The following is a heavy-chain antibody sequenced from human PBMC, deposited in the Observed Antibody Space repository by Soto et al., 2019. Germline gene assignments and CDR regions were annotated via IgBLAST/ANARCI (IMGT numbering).Heavy chain of an antibody. CDR1: GYSFTSYW. J-gene: IGHJ6*02. D-gene: IGHD2-21*01. V-gene: IGHV5-51*01. CDR2: IYPGDSDT. CDR3: ARHVRPRLWGGFFYQRYYYYGMDV. Sequence: GESLKISCKGSGYSFTSYWFGWVRQMPGKGLEWMGIIYPGDSDTRYSPSFQGQVTISADKCIITAYLQWSSLKASDTAMYYCARHVRPRLWGGFFYQRYYYYGMDVRGQGATVTLSS.